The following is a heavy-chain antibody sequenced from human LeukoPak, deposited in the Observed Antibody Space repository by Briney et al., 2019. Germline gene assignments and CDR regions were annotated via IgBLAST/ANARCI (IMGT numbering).Heavy chain of an antibody. Sequence: SETLSLTCAVYGGSFSGYYWSWIRQPPGKGLEWIGEINHSGSTNYNPSLKSRVTISVDTSKNQFSLKLTSVTAADTAVYYCARGRLAARPRTNWFDPWRQGTLVTVSS. D-gene: IGHD6-6*01. CDR2: INHSGST. V-gene: IGHV4-34*01. J-gene: IGHJ5*02. CDR3: ARGRLAARPRTNWFDP. CDR1: GGSFSGYY.